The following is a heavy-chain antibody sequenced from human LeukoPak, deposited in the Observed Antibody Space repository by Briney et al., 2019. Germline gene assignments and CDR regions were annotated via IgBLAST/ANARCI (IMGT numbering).Heavy chain of an antibody. V-gene: IGHV3-21*01. CDR1: GFTFSSYS. J-gene: IGHJ4*02. D-gene: IGHD3-16*01. Sequence: GGSLRLSCAASGFTFSSYSMNWVRQAPGKGLEWVSSISSSSSYIYYADSVKGRFTISRDNPKNSLYLQMNSLRAKDTAVYYCATDYVWGSFDYWGQGTLVTVSS. CDR3: ATDYVWGSFDY. CDR2: ISSSSSYI.